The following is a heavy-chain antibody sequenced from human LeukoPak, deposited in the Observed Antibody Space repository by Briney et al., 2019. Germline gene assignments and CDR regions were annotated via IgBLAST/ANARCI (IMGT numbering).Heavy chain of an antibody. J-gene: IGHJ4*02. D-gene: IGHD5-12*01. CDR1: GGSISSGGYY. Sequence: SQTLSLTCTVSGGSISSGGYYWSWIRQHPGKGLEWIGYIYYSGSTYYNPSLKSRVTISVDTSKNQFSLKLSSVTAADTAVYYCARDPVATTPFDYWGQGTLVTVSS. CDR2: IYYSGST. CDR3: ARDPVATTPFDY. V-gene: IGHV4-31*03.